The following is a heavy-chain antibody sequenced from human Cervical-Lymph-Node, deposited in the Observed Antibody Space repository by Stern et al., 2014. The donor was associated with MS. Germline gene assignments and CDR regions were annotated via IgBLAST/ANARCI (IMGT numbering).Heavy chain of an antibody. Sequence: QVTLKESGPALVKPTQTLTLTCTFSGFSLTTSAMSVSWIRQPPGKALEWLARIDWDGDKYYSTSLRTRLTISKDTSSNQVVLILTDMDPVDTATHYCARMTGRGDYYYYSGLDVWGQGTTVTVSS. CDR2: IDWDGDK. J-gene: IGHJ6*02. D-gene: IGHD3-10*01. CDR1: GFSLTTSAMS. CDR3: ARMTGRGDYYYYSGLDV. V-gene: IGHV2-70*15.